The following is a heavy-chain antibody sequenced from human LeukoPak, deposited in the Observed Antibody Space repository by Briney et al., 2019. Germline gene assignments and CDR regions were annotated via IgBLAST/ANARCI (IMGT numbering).Heavy chain of an antibody. CDR1: GFMFSNFA. CDR2: TYFSGGNT. J-gene: IGHJ4*02. V-gene: IGHV3-23*01. Sequence: GGSLRLSCAASGFMFSNFAMSWVRQAPGEGLEWVSTTYFSGGNTYSADSVKGRFTISRDNAKNTLYLQMNSLRAEDTAVYYCAKDQGQAIVPRRFDYWGQGTLVTVSS. D-gene: IGHD6-6*01. CDR3: AKDQGQAIVPRRFDY.